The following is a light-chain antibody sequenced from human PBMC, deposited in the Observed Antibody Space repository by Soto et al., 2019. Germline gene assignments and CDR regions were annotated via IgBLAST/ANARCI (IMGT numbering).Light chain of an antibody. V-gene: IGKV3-20*01. CDR2: GAS. CDR1: QSVDSSF. CDR3: QQYVSYVT. J-gene: IGKJ1*01. Sequence: EIVLTQSPGSLSLSPGERATLSCRASQSVDSSFFAWYQKKPGQAPRRLIYGASKRATGIPDRFSGSGSGTDFTLTISRLQPEDFAVYYCQQYVSYVTLGQGTKVEIK.